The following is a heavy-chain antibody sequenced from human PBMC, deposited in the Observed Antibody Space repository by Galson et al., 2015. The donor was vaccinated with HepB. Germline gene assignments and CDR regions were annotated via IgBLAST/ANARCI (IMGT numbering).Heavy chain of an antibody. J-gene: IGHJ4*02. CDR1: GDSVSSDTAA. CDR2: TFYRSKWYN. Sequence: CPISGDSVSSDTAAWNWIRQSPSRGLEWLGRTFYRSKWYNEYAVSVKSRITISPDTPKNQLSLQLNSVTPEDTAVYYCARVSKGFGYCTTTTCNAFNSGGQGTLVTVSS. CDR3: ARVSKGFGYCTTTTCNAFNS. V-gene: IGHV6-1*01. D-gene: IGHD2-8*01.